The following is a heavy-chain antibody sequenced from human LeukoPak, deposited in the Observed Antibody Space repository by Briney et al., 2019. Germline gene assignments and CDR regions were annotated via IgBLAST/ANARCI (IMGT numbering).Heavy chain of an antibody. CDR1: GDSVSSNTAS. J-gene: IGHJ4*02. Sequence: PSQTLSPTCTISGDSVSSNTASWNWIRQSPSGGLEWLGRTYYRSKWNNDYAESVKSRITINPDASKNQFSLQLNSVTPEDTAVYYCTREFDYWGQGTLVTVSS. CDR3: TREFDY. V-gene: IGHV6-1*01. CDR2: TYYRSKWNN.